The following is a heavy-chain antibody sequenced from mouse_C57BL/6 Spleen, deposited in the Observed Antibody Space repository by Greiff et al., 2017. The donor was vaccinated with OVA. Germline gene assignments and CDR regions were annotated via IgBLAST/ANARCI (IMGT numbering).Heavy chain of an antibody. J-gene: IGHJ1*03. CDR3: ARVGFYDYGSSDWYFDV. D-gene: IGHD1-1*01. V-gene: IGHV1-78*01. CDR1: GYTFTDHT. Sequence: VKLQESDAELVKPGASVKISCKVSGYTFTDHTIHWMKQRPEQGLEWIGYIYPRDGSTKYNEKFKGKATLTADTSSSTAYMQLNSLTSEDSAVYFCARVGFYDYGSSDWYFDVWGTGTTVTVSS. CDR2: IYPRDGST.